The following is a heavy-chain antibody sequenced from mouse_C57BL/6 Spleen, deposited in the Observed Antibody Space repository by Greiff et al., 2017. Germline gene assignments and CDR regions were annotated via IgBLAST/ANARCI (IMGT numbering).Heavy chain of an antibody. CDR3: ARGEELSWDLYAMDY. CDR2: ITPNNGGT. CDR1: GYTFTDYY. D-gene: IGHD4-1*01. J-gene: IGHJ4*01. V-gene: IGHV1-26*01. Sequence: EVQLQQSGPELVKPGASVKISCKASGYTFTDYYMNWVKQSHGKSLEWIGDITPNNGGTSYNQKFKGKATLTVDKSSSTAYMELRSLTSEDSAVYYCARGEELSWDLYAMDYWGQGTSVTVSS.